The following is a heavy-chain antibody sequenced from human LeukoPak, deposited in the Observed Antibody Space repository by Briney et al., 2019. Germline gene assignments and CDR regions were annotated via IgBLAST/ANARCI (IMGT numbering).Heavy chain of an antibody. Sequence: SETLSLTCAVYGGSFSGYYWSWIRQPPGKGLEWIGEINHSGSTNYNPSLKSRVTISVDTSKNQFSLKLSSVTAADTAVYYCASRETDEYSSDYWGQGTLVTVSS. CDR1: GGSFSGYY. CDR2: INHSGST. D-gene: IGHD6-6*01. V-gene: IGHV4-34*01. CDR3: ASRETDEYSSDY. J-gene: IGHJ4*02.